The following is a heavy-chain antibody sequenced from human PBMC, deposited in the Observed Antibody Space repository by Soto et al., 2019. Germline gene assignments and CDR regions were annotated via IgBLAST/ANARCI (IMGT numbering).Heavy chain of an antibody. CDR3: AEPTAPHY. D-gene: IGHD2-21*02. V-gene: IGHV5-51*01. J-gene: IGHJ4*02. CDR2: IYPGDSDI. Sequence: GESLKISCKGSGYSFNKYWIGWVRQMPGKGLEWMGVIYPGDSDIRYGPSFQGQVTISVDKTTSTAYLQWRSLKSSDTAMYYCAEPTAPHYWGQGTVVTVS. CDR1: GYSFNKYW.